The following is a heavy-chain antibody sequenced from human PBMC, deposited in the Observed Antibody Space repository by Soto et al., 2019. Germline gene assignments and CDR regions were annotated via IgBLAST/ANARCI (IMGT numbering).Heavy chain of an antibody. CDR3: ASSCSGGSCFLNDAFDI. CDR2: IWYDGSNK. Sequence: QVQLAESGGGVVQPGRSLRLSCAASGFTFSSYGMHWVRQAPGKGLEWVAVIWYDGSNKYYADSVKGRFTISRDNSKNTLYLQMNSLRAEDTAVYYCASSCSGGSCFLNDAFDIWGQGTMVTVSS. CDR1: GFTFSSYG. D-gene: IGHD2-15*01. J-gene: IGHJ3*02. V-gene: IGHV3-33*01.